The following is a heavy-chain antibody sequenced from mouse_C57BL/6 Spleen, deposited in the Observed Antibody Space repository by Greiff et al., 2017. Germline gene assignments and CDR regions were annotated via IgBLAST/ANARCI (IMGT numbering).Heavy chain of an antibody. CDR1: GYTFTSYW. Sequence: QVQLKQPGAELVRPGTSVKLSCKASGYTFTSYWMHWVKQRPGQGLEWIGVIDPSDSYTNYNQKFKGKATLTVDTSSSTAYMQLSSLTSEDSAVYYCAREWETGTWGFAYWGQGTLVTVSA. CDR2: IDPSDSYT. J-gene: IGHJ3*01. CDR3: AREWETGTWGFAY. V-gene: IGHV1-59*01. D-gene: IGHD4-1*01.